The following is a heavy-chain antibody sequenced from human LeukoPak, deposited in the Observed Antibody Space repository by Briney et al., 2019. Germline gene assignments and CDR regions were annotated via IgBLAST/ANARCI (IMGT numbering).Heavy chain of an antibody. CDR3: ARLNTNAYPYFFDY. V-gene: IGHV4-39*02. CDR2: VFYSGST. D-gene: IGHD2-8*01. Sequence: SETLSLTCTVSGGSISSYYWGWIRQPPGKGLEWIGSVFYSGSTYYNPSLKSRVTIYVDKSKNHFSLKLSSVTAADTALYYCARLNTNAYPYFFDYWGQGTLVTVSS. CDR1: GGSISSYY. J-gene: IGHJ4*02.